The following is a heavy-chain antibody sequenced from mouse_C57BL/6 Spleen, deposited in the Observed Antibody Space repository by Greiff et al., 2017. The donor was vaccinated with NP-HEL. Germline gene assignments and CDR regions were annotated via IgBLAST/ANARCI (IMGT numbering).Heavy chain of an antibody. CDR1: GFTFSDYG. CDR2: ISSGSSTI. J-gene: IGHJ2*01. CDR3: ARPGDYGSSYASYYFDY. Sequence: DVKLVESGGGLVKPGGSLKLSCAASGFTFSDYGMHWVRQAPEKGLEWVAYISSGSSTIYYADTVKGRFTISRDNAKNTLFLQMTSLRSEDTAMYYCARPGDYGSSYASYYFDYWGQGTTLTVSS. V-gene: IGHV5-17*01. D-gene: IGHD1-1*01.